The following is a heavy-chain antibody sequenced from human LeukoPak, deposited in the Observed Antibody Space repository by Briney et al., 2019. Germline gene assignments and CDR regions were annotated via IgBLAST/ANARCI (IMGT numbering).Heavy chain of an antibody. D-gene: IGHD2-2*01. Sequence: GGSLRLSCAASGFSFGDYSMNWVRQAPGEGLEWVSYISSSSATIYYADSVKGRFTVSRDNAKNSLYLQMNSLRAEDTAVYYCARVGGVVPAAMPTHYYGMDVWGQGTTVTVSS. CDR3: ARVGGVVPAAMPTHYYGMDV. J-gene: IGHJ6*02. V-gene: IGHV3-48*01. CDR2: ISSSSATI. CDR1: GFSFGDYS.